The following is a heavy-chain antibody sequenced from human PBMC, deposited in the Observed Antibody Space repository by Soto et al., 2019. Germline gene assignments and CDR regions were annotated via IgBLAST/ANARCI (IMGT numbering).Heavy chain of an antibody. CDR3: ARGPPFGY. D-gene: IGHD3-10*01. CDR1: GFTFSSHT. CDR2: MSHDGNIK. J-gene: IGHJ4*02. V-gene: IGHV3-30-3*01. Sequence: GGSLRLSCAASGFTFSSHTMHWVRQAPGKGLEWLSLMSHDGNIKFYADSVKGRFTISRDRSKNQFPLKLSSVTAADTAVYYCARGPPFGYWGQGTLVTVSS.